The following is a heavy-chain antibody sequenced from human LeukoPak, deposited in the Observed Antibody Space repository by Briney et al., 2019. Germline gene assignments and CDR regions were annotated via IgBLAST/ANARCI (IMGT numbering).Heavy chain of an antibody. Sequence: SETLSLTCTVSGGSIGSSSYYWGWIRQPPGRGLEWIGSIYYSGSTYYNPSLKSRVTISVDTSKNQFSLKLSSVTAADTAVYYCAREVVAMIVVVTPFFDYWGQGTLVTVSS. CDR2: IYYSGST. CDR1: GGSIGSSSYY. V-gene: IGHV4-39*07. CDR3: AREVVAMIVVVTPFFDY. D-gene: IGHD3-22*01. J-gene: IGHJ4*02.